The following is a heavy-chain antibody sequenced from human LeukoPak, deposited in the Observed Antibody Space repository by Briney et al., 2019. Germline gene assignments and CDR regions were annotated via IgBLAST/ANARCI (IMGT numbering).Heavy chain of an antibody. Sequence: GGSLRLSCAASGFTFSNYEMNWVRQAPGRGLEWVSYISSSGLTMYYADSVKGRFTISRDSAKNSLYLQMNSLRAEDTAVYYCARRTTGDDYWGQGTLVTVSS. CDR2: ISSSGLTM. D-gene: IGHD4-17*01. V-gene: IGHV3-48*03. CDR1: GFTFSNYE. CDR3: ARRTTGDDY. J-gene: IGHJ4*02.